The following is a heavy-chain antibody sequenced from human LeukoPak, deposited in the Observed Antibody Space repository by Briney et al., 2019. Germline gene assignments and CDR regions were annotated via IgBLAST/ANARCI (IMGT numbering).Heavy chain of an antibody. CDR1: GGSISSSSYD. J-gene: IGHJ4*02. V-gene: IGHV4-39*01. CDR3: ARHEGRSSSSSVGYFDY. D-gene: IGHD6-6*01. CDR2: IYYSGST. Sequence: PSQTLSLTCTVSGGSISSSSYDWGWIRQPPGKGLEWIGSIYYSGSTYYNPSLKSRVTISVDTSKNQFSLKLSSVTAAETAVYYRARHEGRSSSSSVGYFDYWGQGTLVTVSS.